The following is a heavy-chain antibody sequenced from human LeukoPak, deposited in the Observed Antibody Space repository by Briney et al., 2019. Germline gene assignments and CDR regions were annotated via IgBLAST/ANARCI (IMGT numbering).Heavy chain of an antibody. V-gene: IGHV4-39*07. D-gene: IGHD3-22*01. CDR3: ARGYYDSSGYYGPPDY. J-gene: IGHJ4*02. CDR2: IYYSGST. CDR1: GGSISSSSYY. Sequence: PSETLSLTCTVSGGSISSSSYYWSWIRQPAGKGLEWIGSIYYSGSTYYNPSLKSRVTISVDTSKNQFSLKLSSVTAADTAVYYCARGYYDSSGYYGPPDYWGQGTLVTVSS.